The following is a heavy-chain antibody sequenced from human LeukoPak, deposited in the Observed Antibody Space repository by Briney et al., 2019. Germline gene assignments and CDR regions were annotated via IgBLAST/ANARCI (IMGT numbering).Heavy chain of an antibody. CDR2: ISSNGGST. V-gene: IGHV3-64*01. CDR3: ARSPYRPYYYYYGMDV. J-gene: IGHJ6*02. CDR1: GFTFSSYA. Sequence: GSLRLSCAASGFTFSSYAMHWVRQAPGKGLEYVSAISSNGGSTYYANSVKGRFTISRDNSKNTLYLQMGSLRAEDMAVYYCARSPYRPYYYYYGMDVWGQGTTVTVSS.